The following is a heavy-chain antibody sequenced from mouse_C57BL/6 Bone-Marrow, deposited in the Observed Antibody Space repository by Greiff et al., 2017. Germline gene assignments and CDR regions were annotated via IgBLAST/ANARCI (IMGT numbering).Heavy chain of an antibody. D-gene: IGHD1-1*01. J-gene: IGHJ1*03. CDR2: ISNGGGST. V-gene: IGHV5-12*01. CDR3: ARSSTTGWYFDV. CDR1: GFTFSDYY. Sequence: DVMLVESGGGLVQPGGSLKLSCAASGFTFSDYYMYWVRQTPEKRLEWVAYISNGGGSTYYPDTVKGRFTISRVNAKNTLYLQMSRLKSEDTAMYYCARSSTTGWYFDVWGTGTTVTVSS.